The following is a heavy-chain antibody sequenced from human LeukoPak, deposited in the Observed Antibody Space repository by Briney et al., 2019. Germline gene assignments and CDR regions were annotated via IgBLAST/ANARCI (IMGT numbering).Heavy chain of an antibody. CDR3: ARDRGIAAAGTGPNWFDP. J-gene: IGHJ5*02. CDR2: ISSSSSYI. Sequence: PGGSLRLSCAASGFTFSSYSMNWVRQAPGKGLEWVSSISSSSSYIYYADSVKGRFTISRDNAKNSLYLQMNSLRAEDTAVYYCARDRGIAAAGTGPNWFDPWGQGNLVTVSS. D-gene: IGHD6-13*01. CDR1: GFTFSSYS. V-gene: IGHV3-21*01.